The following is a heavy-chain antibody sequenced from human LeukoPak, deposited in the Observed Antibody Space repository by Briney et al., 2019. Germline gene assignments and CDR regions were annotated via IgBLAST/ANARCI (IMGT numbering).Heavy chain of an antibody. J-gene: IGHJ6*04. D-gene: IGHD3-10*01. CDR3: MSGFSYGMDV. V-gene: IGHV3-30*03. Sequence: GRSLRLSCVASGFTFSSYGMHWVRQAPGKGLEWVAVISYDGSNKYYADSVKGRFTISRDNSKNTLYLQMNSLRAEDTAVYYCMSGFSYGMDVWGKGTTVTVSS. CDR2: ISYDGSNK. CDR1: GFTFSSYG.